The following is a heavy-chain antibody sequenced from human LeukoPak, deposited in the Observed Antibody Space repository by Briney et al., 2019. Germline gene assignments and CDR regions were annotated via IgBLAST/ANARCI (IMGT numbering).Heavy chain of an antibody. V-gene: IGHV1-8*01. D-gene: IGHD3-22*01. CDR3: ARGPPPTYYYDSSGNQDYYYGMDV. CDR2: MNPNSGNT. J-gene: IGHJ6*02. Sequence: ASVKVSCKASGYTFTSYDINWVRQATGQGLEWMGWMNPNSGNTGYAQKFQGRLTMTRNTSISTAYMELSSLRSEDTAVYYCARGPPPTYYYDSSGNQDYYYGMDVWGQGTTVTVSS. CDR1: GYTFTSYD.